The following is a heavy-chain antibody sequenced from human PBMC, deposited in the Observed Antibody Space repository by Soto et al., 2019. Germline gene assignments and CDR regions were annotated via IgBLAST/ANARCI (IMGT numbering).Heavy chain of an antibody. J-gene: IGHJ6*02. CDR3: AKGTRVPGSPPGYGMDV. D-gene: IGHD6-13*01. CDR2: ISGSGGNT. V-gene: IGHV3-23*01. CDR1: GFTFNDYA. Sequence: GGSLRLSCAASGFTFNDYAMTWVRQAPGKGLEWVSAISGSGGNTYYADSVKGRFIISRDNSKNTLYLQMNSLRADDTAVYYCAKGTRVPGSPPGYGMDVWGQGTTVTVSS.